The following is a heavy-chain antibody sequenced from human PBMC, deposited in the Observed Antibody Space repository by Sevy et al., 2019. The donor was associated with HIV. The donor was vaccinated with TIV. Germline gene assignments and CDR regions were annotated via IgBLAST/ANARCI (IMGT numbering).Heavy chain of an antibody. D-gene: IGHD3-3*01. V-gene: IGHV3-13*01. CDR1: GFTFSSYD. Sequence: GESLKISCAASGFTFSSYDMHWVRQATGKGLEWVSAIGTAGDTYYPGSVKGRFTISRENAKNSLYLQMNSLRAGDTAVYYCAIRRAYYDFWSGYYISSPYYYYYMDVWGKGTTVTVSS. CDR2: IGTAGDT. CDR3: AIRRAYYDFWSGYYISSPYYYYYMDV. J-gene: IGHJ6*03.